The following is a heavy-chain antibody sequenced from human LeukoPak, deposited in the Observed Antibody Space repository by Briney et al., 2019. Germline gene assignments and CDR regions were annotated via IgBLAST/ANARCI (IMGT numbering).Heavy chain of an antibody. D-gene: IGHD3-10*01. J-gene: IGHJ4*02. CDR2: INPSGGST. V-gene: IGHV1-46*01. CDR3: ARRHGSGPFDY. CDR1: GYTFTSYY. Sequence: ASVKVSCKASGYTFTSYYMHWVRQAPGQGLEWMGIINPSGGSTSYAQKFQGRVTMIRDTSTSTVYMELSSLRSEDTAVYYCARRHGSGPFDYWGQGTLVTVSS.